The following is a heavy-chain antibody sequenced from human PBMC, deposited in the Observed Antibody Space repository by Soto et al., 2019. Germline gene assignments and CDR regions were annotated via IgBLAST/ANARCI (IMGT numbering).Heavy chain of an antibody. CDR3: ARALVPAAIFGMDV. D-gene: IGHD2-2*02. V-gene: IGHV1-69*12. Sequence: QVQLVQSGAEVKKPGSSVKVSCKASGGTFSSYAISWVRQAPGQGLEWMGGIIPIFGTANYAQKFQGRVPSTAQDSQRTAYMGLSSLRSEDTAVYYCARALVPAAIFGMDVWGQGTTVTVSS. CDR2: IIPIFGTA. CDR1: GGTFSSYA. J-gene: IGHJ6*02.